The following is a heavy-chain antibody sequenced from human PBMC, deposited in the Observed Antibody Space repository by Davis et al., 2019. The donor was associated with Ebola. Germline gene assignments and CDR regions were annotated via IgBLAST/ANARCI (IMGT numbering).Heavy chain of an antibody. J-gene: IGHJ6*02. Sequence: PGGSLRLSCTVSGGSISSSSYYWGWIRQPPGKGLEWIGSIYYSGSTYYNPSLKSRVTISVDTSKNQFSLKLSSVTAADTAVYYCARLPYYDFWSGYPYYYYGMDVWGQGTTVTVSS. V-gene: IGHV4-39*01. CDR2: IYYSGST. D-gene: IGHD3-3*01. CDR3: ARLPYYDFWSGYPYYYYGMDV. CDR1: GGSISSSSYY.